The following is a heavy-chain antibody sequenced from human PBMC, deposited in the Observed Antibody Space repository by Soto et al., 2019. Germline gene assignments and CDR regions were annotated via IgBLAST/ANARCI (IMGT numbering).Heavy chain of an antibody. CDR2: IYIGGST. D-gene: IGHD3-10*01. CDR1: GFTFSSYA. J-gene: IGHJ4*02. CDR3: ASDGSGSDYKYFES. Sequence: GGSLRSSCAAAGFTFSSYAMSCVRQAPGKVLEWVSVIYIGGSTYYADSVKGRFTISRDNCKNTLYLQLNSLRAEDTALYYCASDGSGSDYKYFESWGQGRMVTVSS. V-gene: IGHV3-53*01.